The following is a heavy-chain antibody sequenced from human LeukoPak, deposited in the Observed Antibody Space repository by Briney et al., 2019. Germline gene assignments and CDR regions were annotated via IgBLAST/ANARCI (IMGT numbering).Heavy chain of an antibody. J-gene: IGHJ4*02. Sequence: SETLSLTCTVSGGSISPYYWSWLRQPPGQGLEWIGYIHYSGSTNYNPSLKSRVTISVDTSKNQFSLKLNSVTTADTAMYYCARGEQLVRYWGQGTLVTVSS. V-gene: IGHV4-59*01. CDR1: GGSISPYY. D-gene: IGHD6-6*01. CDR2: IHYSGST. CDR3: ARGEQLVRY.